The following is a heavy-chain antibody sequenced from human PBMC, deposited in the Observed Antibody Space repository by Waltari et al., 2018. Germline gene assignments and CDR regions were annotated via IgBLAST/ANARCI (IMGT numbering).Heavy chain of an antibody. V-gene: IGHV4-4*02. CDR2: IYHSGST. J-gene: IGHJ6*02. D-gene: IGHD3-3*01. CDR3: ARGNYDFWSGYYRDYYYGMDV. Sequence: QVQLQESGPGLVKPSGTLSLTCAVSGGSISSSNWWSWVRQPPGTGLEWIGEIYHSGSTNYNPSLKSRVTISVDKSKNQFSLKLSSVTAADTAVYYCARGNYDFWSGYYRDYYYGMDVWGQGTTVTVSS. CDR1: GGSISSSNW.